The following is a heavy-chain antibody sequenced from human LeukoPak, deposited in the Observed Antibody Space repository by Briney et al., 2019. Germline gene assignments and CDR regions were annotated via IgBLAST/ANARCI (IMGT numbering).Heavy chain of an antibody. J-gene: IGHJ4*02. V-gene: IGHV5-51*01. CDR1: GSSYSDYW. CDR3: ARTTTFSSGWYGAY. CDR2: IYGGASET. Sequence: GESLKISCKCSGSSYSDYWIGWVRPLPGKRLERMGIIYGGASETRYSPSPQGQVTISADKSINTSYLQSSGLKASDTAMEYCARTTTFSSGWYGAYWGQGTLVTVSS. D-gene: IGHD6-19*01.